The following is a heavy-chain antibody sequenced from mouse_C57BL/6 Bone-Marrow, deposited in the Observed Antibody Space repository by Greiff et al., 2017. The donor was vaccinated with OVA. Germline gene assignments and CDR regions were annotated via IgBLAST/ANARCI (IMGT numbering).Heavy chain of an antibody. CDR3: ARVCRYYFDY. D-gene: IGHD2-10*02. V-gene: IGHV1-26*01. Sequence: EVQLQQSGPELVKPGASVKISCKASGYTFTDYYMNWVKQSHGKSLEWIGDINPNNGGTSYNQKFKGKATLTVDKSSSTAYMELRSLTSEDSAVYYCARVCRYYFDYWGQGTTLTVSS. CDR2: INPNNGGT. J-gene: IGHJ2*01. CDR1: GYTFTDYY.